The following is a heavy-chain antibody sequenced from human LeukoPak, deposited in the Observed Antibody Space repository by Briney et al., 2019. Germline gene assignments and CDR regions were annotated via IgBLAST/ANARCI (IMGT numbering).Heavy chain of an antibody. J-gene: IGHJ5*02. D-gene: IGHD6-19*01. Sequence: PGGSLRLSCAASRFTFSSYAMSWIRQAPGKGLEWVSSISGSGTYTNYADSVKGRFTISRDDSKNTLFLQMSSPRAEDTAVYYWAKVRSPGSGWGYSWFDPWGQGILVTVSS. CDR2: ISGSGTYT. CDR1: RFTFSSYA. V-gene: IGHV3-23*01. CDR3: AKVRSPGSGWGYSWFDP.